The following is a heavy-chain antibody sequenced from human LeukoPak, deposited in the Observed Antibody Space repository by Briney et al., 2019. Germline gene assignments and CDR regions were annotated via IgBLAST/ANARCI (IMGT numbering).Heavy chain of an antibody. Sequence: GASVKVSCKASGYTFTGYYMHWVRQAPGQGLEWMGWINPNSGGTNYAQKFQGRVTMTRDTSISTAYMELSRLRSDDTAVYYCARGFFPVPRWLQFIGYWGQGTLVTVSS. D-gene: IGHD5-24*01. J-gene: IGHJ4*02. V-gene: IGHV1-2*02. CDR2: INPNSGGT. CDR1: GYTFTGYY. CDR3: ARGFFPVPRWLQFIGY.